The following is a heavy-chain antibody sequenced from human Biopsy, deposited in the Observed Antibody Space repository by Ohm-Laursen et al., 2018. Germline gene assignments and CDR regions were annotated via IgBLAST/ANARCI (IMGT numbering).Heavy chain of an antibody. CDR3: ATKLTGYFHH. D-gene: IGHD3-9*01. V-gene: IGHV1-69*06. Sequence: SVKVSCKVSGGTFSRYGINWVRQAPGQGLEWLGGNIPILGTGNYAQKFQGRVTVAADTSTSTATMELRSLRSDDTAVYYCATKLTGYFHHWGQGTLVTVSS. J-gene: IGHJ1*01. CDR2: NIPILGTG. CDR1: GGTFSRYG.